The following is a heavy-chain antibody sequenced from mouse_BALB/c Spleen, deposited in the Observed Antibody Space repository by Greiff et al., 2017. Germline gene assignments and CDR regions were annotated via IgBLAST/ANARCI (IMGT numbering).Heavy chain of an antibody. Sequence: EVQLVESGGGLVQPGGSLKLSCAASGFTFSSYPMSWVRQTPEKRLEWVAYISNGGGSTYYPDTVKGRFTISRDNAKNTLYLQMSSLKSEDTAMYYCARLRGSPYFDYWGQGTTLTVSS. CDR1: GFTFSSYP. J-gene: IGHJ2*01. D-gene: IGHD1-1*01. CDR3: ARLRGSPYFDY. CDR2: ISNGGGST. V-gene: IGHV5-12-2*01.